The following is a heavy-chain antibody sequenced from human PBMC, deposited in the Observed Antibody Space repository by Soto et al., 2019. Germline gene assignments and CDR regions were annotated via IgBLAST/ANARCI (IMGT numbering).Heavy chain of an antibody. CDR1: GFTFSSYG. V-gene: IGHV3-30*18. Sequence: GGSLRLSCAASGFTFSSYGMHWVRQAPGKGLEWVAVISYDGSNKYYADSVKGRFTISRDSSKNTLYLQMNGLRAEDTAVYYCAKDFGHYDFWSGPHFNWFDPWGQGTLVTVSS. CDR3: AKDFGHYDFWSGPHFNWFDP. J-gene: IGHJ5*02. CDR2: ISYDGSNK. D-gene: IGHD3-3*01.